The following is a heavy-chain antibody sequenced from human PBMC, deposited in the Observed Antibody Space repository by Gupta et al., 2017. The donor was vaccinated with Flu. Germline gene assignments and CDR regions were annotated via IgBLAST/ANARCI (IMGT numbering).Heavy chain of an antibody. V-gene: IGHV4-61*02. Sequence: QVQLQESGPGLVKPSQTLSLTCPVSGGSISRGRYYRRWIRTPAGKGLEWIVRIYTSGSTNYNPSLKSRVTISVDTSKNQFSLKLSSVTAADTAVYYCASGDYYDSSGYAYWGQGTLVTVSS. D-gene: IGHD3-22*01. CDR1: GGSISRGRYY. CDR3: ASGDYYDSSGYAY. CDR2: IYTSGST. J-gene: IGHJ4*02.